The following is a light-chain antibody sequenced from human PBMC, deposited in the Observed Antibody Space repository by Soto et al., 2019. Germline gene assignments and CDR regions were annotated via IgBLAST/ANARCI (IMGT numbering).Light chain of an antibody. V-gene: IGLV1-40*01. CDR1: SSNIGAGYD. J-gene: IGLJ1*01. CDR3: QSYDSRVRV. CDR2: GNS. Sequence: QSVLTQPPSVSGAPGQRVTISCTGSSSNIGAGYDVHWYQQLPGTAPKLLIYGNSNRPSGVPDRFSGSKSGTSASLAITGLQAEDEADYYCQSYDSRVRVFGTGTKVTVL.